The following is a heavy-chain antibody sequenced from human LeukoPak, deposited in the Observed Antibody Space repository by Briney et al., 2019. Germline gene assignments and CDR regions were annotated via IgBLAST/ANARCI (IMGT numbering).Heavy chain of an antibody. Sequence: SVKVSCKASGGTFSSYAISWVRQAPGQGLEWMGGIIPIFGTANYAQKFQGRVTITADESTSTAYMELSSLRSEDTAVHYCARDGDSGSYYYYYGMDVWGQGTTVTVSS. V-gene: IGHV1-69*13. D-gene: IGHD1-26*01. CDR3: ARDGDSGSYYYYYGMDV. CDR2: IIPIFGTA. CDR1: GGTFSSYA. J-gene: IGHJ6*02.